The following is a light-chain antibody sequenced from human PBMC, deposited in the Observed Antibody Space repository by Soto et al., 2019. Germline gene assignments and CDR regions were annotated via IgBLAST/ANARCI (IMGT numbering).Light chain of an antibody. J-gene: IGKJ4*01. CDR1: QSVTSN. CDR3: QQYNDWPSLT. Sequence: EIVMTQSPVTLSVSPGERATLSCRASQSVTSNLAWYQQKPGQVPRLLIYGASTRANGIPDRFSGSGSGTEFTLTISSLQSEDFAVYYCQQYNDWPSLTFGGGTKVEIK. CDR2: GAS. V-gene: IGKV3-15*01.